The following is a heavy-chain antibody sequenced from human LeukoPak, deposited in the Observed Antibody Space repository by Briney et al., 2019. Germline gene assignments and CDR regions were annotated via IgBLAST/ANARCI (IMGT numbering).Heavy chain of an antibody. V-gene: IGHV3-21*01. CDR3: AELGITMIGGV. Sequence: GGSPRLSCAASGFTLSSYSMNWVRQAPGKGLEWVSSISSSSSYIYYADSVKGRFTISRDNAKNSLYLQMNSLRAEDTAVYYCAELGITMIGGVWGKGTTVTISS. CDR2: ISSSSSYI. CDR1: GFTLSSYS. D-gene: IGHD3-10*02. J-gene: IGHJ6*04.